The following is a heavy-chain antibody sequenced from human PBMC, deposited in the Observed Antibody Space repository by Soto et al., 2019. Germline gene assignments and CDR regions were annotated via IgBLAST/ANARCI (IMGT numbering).Heavy chain of an antibody. J-gene: IGHJ3*02. CDR2: INPNSGGT. V-gene: IGHV1-2*02. CDR3: ARDRRERRPDAFDI. Sequence: ASVKVSCKASGYTFTGYYMHWVRQAPGQGLEWMGWINPNSGGTNYAQKFQGRVTMTRDTSISTAYMELSRLRSDDTAVYYCARDRRERRPDAFDIWGQGTMVTVSS. CDR1: GYTFTGYY. D-gene: IGHD1-1*01.